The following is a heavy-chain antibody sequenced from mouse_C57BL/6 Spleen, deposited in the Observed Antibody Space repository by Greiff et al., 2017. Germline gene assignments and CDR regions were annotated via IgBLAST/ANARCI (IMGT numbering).Heavy chain of an antibody. CDR2: IWGDGST. CDR3: ATITTVVVRDYYAMDY. D-gene: IGHD1-1*01. CDR1: GFSLTSYG. V-gene: IGHV2-3*01. J-gene: IGHJ4*01. Sequence: VKLMESGPGLVAPSQSLSITCTVSGFSLTSYGVSWVRQPPGKGLEWLGVIWGDGSTNYHSALISRLSISKDNSKSQVFLKLNSLQTDDTATYYCATITTVVVRDYYAMDYWGQGTSVTVSS.